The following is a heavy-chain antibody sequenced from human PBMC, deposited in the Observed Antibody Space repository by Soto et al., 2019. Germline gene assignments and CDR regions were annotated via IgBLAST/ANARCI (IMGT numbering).Heavy chain of an antibody. CDR1: GYTFTTYA. CDR2: ISTGNGNT. J-gene: IGHJ5*02. D-gene: IGHD1-7*01. V-gene: IGHV1-3*04. Sequence: QVQLVQSGAEEKKPGASVKVSCKASGYTFTTYAMHWVRQAPGQRLEWMGWISTGNGNTKYSQKFQGRVTITRDTSAGTAYMELSSLRSEDTAIYYCARGGGYNWNYGWLDPWGQGTLVTVSS. CDR3: ARGGGYNWNYGWLDP.